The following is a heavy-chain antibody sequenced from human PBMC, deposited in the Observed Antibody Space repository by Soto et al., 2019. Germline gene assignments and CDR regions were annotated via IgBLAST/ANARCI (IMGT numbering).Heavy chain of an antibody. CDR1: GGSISSYY. J-gene: IGHJ2*01. D-gene: IGHD2-15*01. CDR2: IYYSGST. Sequence: SETLSLTCTVSGGSISSYYWSWIRQPPGKGLEWIGYIYYSGSTYYNPSLKSRVTISVDTSKNQFSLKLSSVTAADTAVYYCARGGCSGGSCYSNNGYFDLWGRGTLVTVSS. CDR3: ARGGCSGGSCYSNNGYFDL. V-gene: IGHV4-59*12.